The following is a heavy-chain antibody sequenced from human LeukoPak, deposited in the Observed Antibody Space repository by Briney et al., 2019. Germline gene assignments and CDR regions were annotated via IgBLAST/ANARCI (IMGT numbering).Heavy chain of an antibody. CDR1: GFTFSSYA. CDR2: ISGRGGST. V-gene: IGHV3-23*01. D-gene: IGHD2-2*01. Sequence: PGGSLRLSCAASGFTFSSYAMSCVRQAPGEGLEWVSAISGRGGSTYYADCVRGRFTISRDNSQNTLYLQMTSLRAEDTAVYYCAKDSVRVVPAAYFDYSGQGTLVTVSS. J-gene: IGHJ4*02. CDR3: AKDSVRVVPAAYFDY.